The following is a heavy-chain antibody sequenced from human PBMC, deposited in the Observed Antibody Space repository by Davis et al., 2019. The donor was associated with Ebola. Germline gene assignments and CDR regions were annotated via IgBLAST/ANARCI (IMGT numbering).Heavy chain of an antibody. V-gene: IGHV3-30*03. Sequence: GESLKISCAASGFTFSSYGMHWVRQAPGKGLEWVAVISYDGSNKYYADSVKGRFTISRDNSKNTLYLQMNSLRAEDTAVYYCARVPWGVHTLWFREVRYYGMDVWGQGTTVTVSS. J-gene: IGHJ6*02. CDR2: ISYDGSNK. CDR3: ARVPWGVHTLWFREVRYYGMDV. D-gene: IGHD3-10*01. CDR1: GFTFSSYG.